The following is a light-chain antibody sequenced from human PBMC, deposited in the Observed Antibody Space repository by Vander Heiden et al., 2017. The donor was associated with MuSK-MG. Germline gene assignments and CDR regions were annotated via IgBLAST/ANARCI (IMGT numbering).Light chain of an antibody. J-gene: IGKJ1*01. V-gene: IGKV2-28*01. Sequence: DIVRTQSQLSVPVTPGEPASISCRSSQSLLHSNGYNYLDWYLQKPGQSPQLLIYLGSNRASGVPDRFSGSGSGTDFTLKISRVESEDVGVYYCRQALQTPRTFGQGTKVEIK. CDR1: QSLLHSNGYNY. CDR3: RQALQTPRT. CDR2: LGS.